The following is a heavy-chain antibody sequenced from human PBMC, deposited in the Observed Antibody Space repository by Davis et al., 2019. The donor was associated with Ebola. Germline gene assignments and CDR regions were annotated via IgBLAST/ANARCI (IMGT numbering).Heavy chain of an antibody. V-gene: IGHV1-18*01. CDR1: GYTFTSYG. D-gene: IGHD2-2*01. CDR3: ARGRIVVVPALNWFDP. J-gene: IGHJ5*02. Sequence: ASVKVSCKASGYTFTSYGISWVRQAPGQGLEWMGWISAYNGNTNYAQKLQGRVTMTRNTSISTAYMELSSLRSEDTAVYYCARGRIVVVPALNWFDPWGQGTLVTVSS. CDR2: ISAYNGNT.